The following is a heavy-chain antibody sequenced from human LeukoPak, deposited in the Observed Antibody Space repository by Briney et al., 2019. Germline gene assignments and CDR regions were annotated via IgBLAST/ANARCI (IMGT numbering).Heavy chain of an antibody. Sequence: SVKVSCKASGGTFSSYAISWVRQAPGQGLEWMGRIIPILGIANYAQKFQGRVTITADKSTSTAYMELSSLGSEDTAVYYCARSSVTAEVPEATAIYYVDYWGQGTLVTVSS. CDR2: IIPILGIA. V-gene: IGHV1-69*04. D-gene: IGHD2-21*02. CDR3: ARSSVTAEVPEATAIYYVDY. CDR1: GGTFSSYA. J-gene: IGHJ4*02.